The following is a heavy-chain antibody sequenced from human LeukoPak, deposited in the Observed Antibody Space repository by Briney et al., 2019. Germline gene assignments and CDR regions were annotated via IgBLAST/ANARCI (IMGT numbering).Heavy chain of an antibody. CDR3: AREKFNYDLLHYFDY. V-gene: IGHV4-38-2*02. J-gene: IGHJ4*02. D-gene: IGHD3-16*01. CDR2: IYLSGST. Sequence: PSETLSLTCAVSGYSISSGYYWGWIRQPPGKGLEWIGSIYLSGSTYYNPSLKSRVTISVDTSKNQFSLKLSSVTAADTAVYYCAREKFNYDLLHYFDYWGQGTLVTVSS. CDR1: GYSISSGYY.